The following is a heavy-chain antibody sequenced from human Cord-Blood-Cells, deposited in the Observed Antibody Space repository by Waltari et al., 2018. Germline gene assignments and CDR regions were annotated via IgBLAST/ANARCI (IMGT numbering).Heavy chain of an antibody. V-gene: IGHV3-7*01. D-gene: IGHD4-4*01. J-gene: IGHJ4*02. CDR3: ARDSAGYSNYGWVDY. CDR2: IKQDGSEK. CDR1: AFTFSSYW. Sequence: EVQLVESGGGLVQPGGSLGPSCAASAFTFSSYWTSWVRQAPGKGLGWVANIKQDGSEKYYVDSVKGRFTISRDNAKNSLYLQMNSRRAEDTAVYYCARDSAGYSNYGWVDYWGQGTLVTVSS.